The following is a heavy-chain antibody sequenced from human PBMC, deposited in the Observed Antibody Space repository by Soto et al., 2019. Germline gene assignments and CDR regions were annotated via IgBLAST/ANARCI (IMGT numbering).Heavy chain of an antibody. CDR1: GYTFTGYY. V-gene: IGHV1-2*02. CDR2: INPNSGGT. Sequence: ASVKVSCKASGYTFTGYYMHWVRQAPGQGLEWMGWINPNSGGTNYAQKFQGRVTMTRDTSISTAYMELSGLRSDDTAVYYCARDLRIVVVPAANGRFGYWGQGTLVTVSS. CDR3: ARDLRIVVVPAANGRFGY. J-gene: IGHJ4*02. D-gene: IGHD2-2*01.